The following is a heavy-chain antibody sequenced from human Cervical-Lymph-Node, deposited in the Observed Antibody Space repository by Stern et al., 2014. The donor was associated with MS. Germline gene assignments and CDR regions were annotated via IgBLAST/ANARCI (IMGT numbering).Heavy chain of an antibody. J-gene: IGHJ3*02. V-gene: IGHV3-21*01. CDR3: ARDLDGNFDGSGYDHDAFDI. CDR2: ISSSSSTQ. Sequence: EMQLEESGGGLVQPGGSLRLSCAASGFTFSSYSMHWVRQAPGKGLEWVSSISSSSSTQHYADSGQGRFTISRDNSKTSMHLQMNSQRAEETAVYYCARDLDGNFDGSGYDHDAFDIWGQGTMVTVSS. D-gene: IGHD3-22*01. CDR1: GFTFSSYS.